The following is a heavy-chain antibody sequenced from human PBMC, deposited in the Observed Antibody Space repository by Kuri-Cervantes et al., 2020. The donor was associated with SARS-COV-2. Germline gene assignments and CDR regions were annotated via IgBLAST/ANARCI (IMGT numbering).Heavy chain of an antibody. V-gene: IGHV4-4*07. CDR3: ARGGGGYCSSTSCYSY. J-gene: IGHJ4*02. CDR2: IYTSGST. CDR1: GGSISSYY. Sequence: SETLSLTCTVSGGSISSYYWSWIRQPAGKGLEWIGRIYTSGSTNYNPSLKSRVTMSVDTSKNQFSLKLSSVTAADTAVYYCARGGGGYCSSTSCYSYWGQGTLVTVSS. D-gene: IGHD2-2*02.